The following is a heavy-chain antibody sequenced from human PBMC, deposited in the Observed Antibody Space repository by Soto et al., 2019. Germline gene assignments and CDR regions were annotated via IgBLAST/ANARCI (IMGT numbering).Heavy chain of an antibody. CDR3: ASIAVGGREVKFDP. V-gene: IGHV1-69*13. D-gene: IGHD6-19*01. CDR1: GGTFSSYA. J-gene: IGHJ5*02. Sequence: GASVKVSCKASGGTFSSYAISWVRQAPGQGLEWMGGIIPIFGTANYAQKFQGRVTITADESTSTAYMELSSLRSEDTAVYYCASIAVGGREVKFDPWGQGTLVTVSS. CDR2: IIPIFGTA.